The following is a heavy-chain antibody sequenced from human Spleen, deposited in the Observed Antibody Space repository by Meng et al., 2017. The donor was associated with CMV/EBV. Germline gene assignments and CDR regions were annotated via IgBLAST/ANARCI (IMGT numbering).Heavy chain of an antibody. CDR2: IYYSGST. CDR1: GGSIRSSD. V-gene: IGHV4-59*08. CDR3: ARLASSSWWGNFDY. J-gene: IGHJ4*02. D-gene: IGHD6-13*01. Sequence: SETLSLTCTVSGGSIRSSDWSWIRQPPGKRLEWIGHIYYSGSTYYNPSLKSRVTISVDTSKNQFSLKLSSVTAADTAVYYCARLASSSWWGNFDYWGQGTLVTVSS.